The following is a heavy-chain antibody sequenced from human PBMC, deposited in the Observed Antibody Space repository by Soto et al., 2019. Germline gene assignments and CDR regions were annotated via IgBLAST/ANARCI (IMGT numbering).Heavy chain of an antibody. D-gene: IGHD4-17*01. Sequence: EVHLLESGGGLVQPGGSLRLSCAASGFTFTTYAMAWVRQAPGKGLEWVSTITDTGGNTYFADSVQGRITVSRDNSKSILYLQMNSLRAEDTAVYFCAIDTNGDYSYWGRGTLVTVSS. CDR3: AIDTNGDYSY. CDR1: GFTFTTYA. V-gene: IGHV3-23*01. J-gene: IGHJ4*02. CDR2: ITDTGGNT.